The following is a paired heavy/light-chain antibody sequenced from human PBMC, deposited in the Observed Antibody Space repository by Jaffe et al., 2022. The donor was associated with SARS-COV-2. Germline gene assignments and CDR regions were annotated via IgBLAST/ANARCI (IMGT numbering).Light chain of an antibody. Sequence: EIVLTQSPATLSLSPGERATLSCRASQSISSYLAWYQQKPGQAPRLLIYDAFNRATGIPARFSGSGSGTDFTLTISSLEPEDFAVYYCQQRTNWPPWTFGQGTKVEIK. CDR1: QSISSY. V-gene: IGKV3-11*01. J-gene: IGKJ1*01. CDR3: QQRTNWPPWT. CDR2: DAF.
Heavy chain of an antibody. CDR1: GFTFSNSA. Sequence: EVQLLESGGGLVQPGGSLRLSCAASGFTFSNSAMNWVRQAPGKGLEWVSAISGSGDYTYYADSVKGRFTISRDISKNTLYLQMNSLRAEDTAVYYCAKDRVKNYHFDSSGYDYWGQGTLVTVSS. V-gene: IGHV3-23*01. CDR2: ISGSGDYT. J-gene: IGHJ4*02. D-gene: IGHD3-22*01. CDR3: AKDRVKNYHFDSSGYDY.